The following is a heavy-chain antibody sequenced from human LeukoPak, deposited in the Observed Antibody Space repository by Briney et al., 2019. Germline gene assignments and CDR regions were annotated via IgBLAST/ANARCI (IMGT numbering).Heavy chain of an antibody. Sequence: SETLSHTCTVSGGSMTRYYWSWIRQPPGKGLEWIGYIYYSGSTNYNPSLKSRVTISVDTSKNQFSLKLSSVTAADTAVYYCARVPEATSYYFDYWGQGTLVTVSS. V-gene: IGHV4-59*01. CDR3: ARVPEATSYYFDY. CDR2: IYYSGST. J-gene: IGHJ4*02. CDR1: GGSMTRYY.